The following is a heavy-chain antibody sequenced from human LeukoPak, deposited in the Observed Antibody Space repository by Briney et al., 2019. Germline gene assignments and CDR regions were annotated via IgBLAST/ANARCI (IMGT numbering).Heavy chain of an antibody. CDR3: ARSTGSYFHFDY. V-gene: IGHV1-46*01. CDR2: INPSGGST. J-gene: IGHJ4*02. D-gene: IGHD1-26*01. Sequence: ASVKVSCKASGYTFTSYGISWVRQAPGQGLEWMGIINPSGGSTSYAQKFQGRVTMTRDMSTSTVYMELSSLRSEDTAVYYCARSTGSYFHFDYWGQGTLVTVSS. CDR1: GYTFTSYG.